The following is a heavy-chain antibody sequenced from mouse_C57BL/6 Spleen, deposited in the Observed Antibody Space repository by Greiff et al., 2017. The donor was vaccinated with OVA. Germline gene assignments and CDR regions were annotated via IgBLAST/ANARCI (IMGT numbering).Heavy chain of an antibody. V-gene: IGHV1-81*01. J-gene: IGHJ3*01. D-gene: IGHD4-1*01. CDR2: IYPRSGNT. CDR1: GYTFTSYG. Sequence: QVQLQQSGAELARPGASVKLSCKASGYTFTSYGISWVKQRTGQGLEWIGEIYPRSGNTYYNEKFKGKATLTADKSSSTAYMELRSLTSEDSAVYFCAGLGWFAYWGQGTLVTVSA. CDR3: AGLGWFAY.